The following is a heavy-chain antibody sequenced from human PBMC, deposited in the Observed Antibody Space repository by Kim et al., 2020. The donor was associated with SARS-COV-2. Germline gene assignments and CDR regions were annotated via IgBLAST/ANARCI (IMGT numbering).Heavy chain of an antibody. D-gene: IGHD3-3*01. J-gene: IGHJ6*02. CDR3: ARDYDFWSGYLGV. V-gene: IGHV3-21*01. Sequence: ADSVKGRFTISRDNAKNSLYLQMNSLRAEDTAVYYCARDYDFWSGYLGVWGQGTTVTVSS.